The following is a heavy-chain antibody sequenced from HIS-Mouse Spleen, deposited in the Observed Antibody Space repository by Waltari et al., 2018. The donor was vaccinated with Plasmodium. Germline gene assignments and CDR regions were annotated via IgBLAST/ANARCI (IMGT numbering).Heavy chain of an antibody. J-gene: IGHJ4*02. V-gene: IGHV4-39*01. CDR1: GGSISSSSYY. CDR3: ARRGGSYYYFDY. Sequence: QLQLQKSGPGLVKPSETLSLPCTVSGGSISSSSYYWGWIRQPPGKGLEWIGSIYYSGSTYYNPSLKSRVTISVDTSKNQFSLKLSSVTAADTAVYYCARRGGSYYYFDYWGQGTLVTVSS. D-gene: IGHD1-26*01. CDR2: IYYSGST.